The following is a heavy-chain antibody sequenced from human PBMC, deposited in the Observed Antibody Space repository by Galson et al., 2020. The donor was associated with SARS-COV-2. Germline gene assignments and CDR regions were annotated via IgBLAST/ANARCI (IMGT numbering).Heavy chain of an antibody. D-gene: IGHD3-22*01. J-gene: IGHJ4*03. Sequence: GESLKISCAASGFTFSSYAMSWVRQAPGKGLEWVSAISGSGGSTYYADSVKGRFTISRDNSKNTLYLQMNSLRAEDTAVYYCAKDPDYYDSSGYYYGALLDYWGQGTTVTVSS. CDR2: ISGSGGST. CDR1: GFTFSSYA. V-gene: IGHV3-23*01. CDR3: AKDPDYYDSSGYYYGALLDY.